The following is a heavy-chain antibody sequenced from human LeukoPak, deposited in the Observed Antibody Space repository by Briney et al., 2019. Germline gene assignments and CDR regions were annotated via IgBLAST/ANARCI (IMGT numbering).Heavy chain of an antibody. D-gene: IGHD6-19*01. CDR2: IYYSGST. CDR3: ARGGGQWTDNWFDP. CDR1: GGSISSYY. Sequence: SETLSLTCTVSGGSISSYYWSWIRQPPGKGLEWIGYIYYSGSTNYNPSLKDRVTISVDTSKNQFSLKLSSVTAADTAVYYCARGGGQWTDNWFDPWGQGTLVTVSS. V-gene: IGHV4-59*01. J-gene: IGHJ5*02.